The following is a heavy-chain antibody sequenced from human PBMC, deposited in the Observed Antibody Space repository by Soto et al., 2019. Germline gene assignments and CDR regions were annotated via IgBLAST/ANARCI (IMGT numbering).Heavy chain of an antibody. D-gene: IGHD3-16*02. V-gene: IGHV3-15*01. Sequence: GGSLRLSCAASGFTFSNAWMSWVRQAPGKGLEWVGRIKSKTGGGTTDYAAPVKGRFTISRDDSKNTLFLQMNSLKTEDTAVYYCTTEGGGVIVMPFDYWGQGTLVTVSS. CDR3: TTEGGGVIVMPFDY. CDR1: GFTFSNAW. CDR2: IKSKTGGGTT. J-gene: IGHJ4*02.